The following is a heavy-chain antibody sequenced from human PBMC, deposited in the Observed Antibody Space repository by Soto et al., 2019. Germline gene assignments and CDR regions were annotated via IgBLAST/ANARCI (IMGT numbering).Heavy chain of an antibody. J-gene: IGHJ4*02. CDR3: VRDLDWGFDY. V-gene: IGHV3-48*02. CDR2: ITSSSSAI. D-gene: IGHD7-27*01. Sequence: EVQMVESGGGLVQPGGSLRLSCAASGFTFSSYSINWVRQAPGKGLEWISYITSSSSAIRYADSVQGRFTISRDNAKNSRYLQMNSLKDEDTAVYYCVRDLDWGFDYWGLGALVTVSS. CDR1: GFTFSSYS.